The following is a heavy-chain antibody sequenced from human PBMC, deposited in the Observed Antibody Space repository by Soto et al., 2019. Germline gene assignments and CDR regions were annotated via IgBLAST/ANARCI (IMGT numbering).Heavy chain of an antibody. Sequence: EVQLVESGGDLDQPGGSLRLSCAASGFTFSTNWMSWVRQAPGKGLEWVANIKQDGSEKYYVDSVKGRFTISRDNANNSLYLQMNSLRAEDTAVYYCARTTVVDYWGQGILVTVSS. CDR1: GFTFSTNW. J-gene: IGHJ4*02. CDR3: ARTTVVDY. V-gene: IGHV3-7*01. CDR2: IKQDGSEK. D-gene: IGHD4-17*01.